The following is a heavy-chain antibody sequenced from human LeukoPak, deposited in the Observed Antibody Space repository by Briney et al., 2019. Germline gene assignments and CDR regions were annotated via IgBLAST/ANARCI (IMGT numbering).Heavy chain of an antibody. CDR1: GFTLSSYG. D-gene: IGHD3-22*01. CDR2: IWYDGSNK. V-gene: IGHV3-33*01. CDR3: ARDKPPPYYYDSSGIFDY. Sequence: GGSLRLSCAAAGFTLSSYGMHWVRQAPGKGLEWVAVIWYDGSNKYYADSVNGRFTISRDNSKNTLYLQMNSLRAEDTAVYYCARDKPPPYYYDSSGIFDYWGQGTLVTVSS. J-gene: IGHJ4*02.